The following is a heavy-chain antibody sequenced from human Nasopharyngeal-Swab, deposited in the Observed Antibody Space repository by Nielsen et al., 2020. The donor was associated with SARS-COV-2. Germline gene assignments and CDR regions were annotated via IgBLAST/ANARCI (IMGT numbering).Heavy chain of an antibody. CDR3: ASSSSPYLLCGRDCYSDY. D-gene: IGHD2-21*02. Sequence: ASVKVSCKASGYTFTTYAMHWVRQAPGQRLEWMGWINAGNGNTKYSQKFQGRVTISRDTSASTAYMELSSLRSEDTAVYYCASSSSPYLLCGRDCYSDYWGQGTLVTVSS. V-gene: IGHV1-3*01. CDR1: GYTFTTYA. J-gene: IGHJ4*02. CDR2: INAGNGNT.